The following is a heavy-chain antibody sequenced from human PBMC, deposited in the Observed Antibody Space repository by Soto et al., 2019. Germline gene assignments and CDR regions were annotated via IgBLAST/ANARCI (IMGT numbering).Heavy chain of an antibody. CDR3: ARDQSRGQVFYYHMDV. V-gene: IGHV3-48*01. J-gene: IGHJ6*03. CDR2: ISSSSQNI. CDR1: EFTFSTYA. Sequence: EVQLVESGGGLVQPGGSLRLSCAASEFTFSTYAMNWVRQAPGKGLEWVSYISSSSQNIRYADSVKGRFTISRDNAKNSLYLQMNSLRAEDTAVYYCARDQSRGQVFYYHMDVWGKGTTVTVSS. D-gene: IGHD3-10*01.